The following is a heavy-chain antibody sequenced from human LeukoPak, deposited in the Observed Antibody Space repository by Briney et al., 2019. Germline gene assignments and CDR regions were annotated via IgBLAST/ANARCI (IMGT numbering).Heavy chain of an antibody. V-gene: IGHV1-2*04. J-gene: IGHJ4*02. D-gene: IGHD3-9*01. CDR1: GYTFTGYY. CDR2: INPNSGGT. CDR3: AREGLRYSDFDY. Sequence: ASVKVSCKASGYTFTGYYMYWVRQAPGQGLEWMGWINPNSGGTNYAQKFQGWVTMTRDTSISTAYMELSRLRSDDTAVYYCAREGLRYSDFDYWGQGTLVTVSS.